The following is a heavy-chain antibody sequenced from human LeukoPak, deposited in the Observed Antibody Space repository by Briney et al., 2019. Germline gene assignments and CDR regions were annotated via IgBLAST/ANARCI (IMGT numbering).Heavy chain of an antibody. CDR2: IYYSGST. CDR1: GGSISSSSYY. J-gene: IGHJ6*02. D-gene: IGHD3-10*01. CDR3: SYGSGGPYGMDV. V-gene: IGHV4-39*05. Sequence: SETPSLTCTVSGGSISSSSYYWGWIRQPPGKGLEWIGSIYYSGSTYYNPSPKSRVTISVDTSKNQFSLKLSSVTAADTAVYYCSYGSGGPYGMDVWGQGTTVTVSS.